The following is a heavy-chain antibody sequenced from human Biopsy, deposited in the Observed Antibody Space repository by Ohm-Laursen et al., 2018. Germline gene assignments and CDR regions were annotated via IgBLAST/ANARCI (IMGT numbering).Heavy chain of an antibody. Sequence: SLRLSCAASGFTFSASAVHWVRQAPGKGLEWVSYITSGGSTTDYADSVKGRFTISRDNAKSSLFLQMNSLRAEDTAVYYCARDRPSVSTYGVDWGQGTLVTVSS. V-gene: IGHV3-11*01. CDR1: GFTFSASA. CDR3: ARDRPSVSTYGVD. CDR2: ITSGGSTT. J-gene: IGHJ4*02. D-gene: IGHD3-3*01.